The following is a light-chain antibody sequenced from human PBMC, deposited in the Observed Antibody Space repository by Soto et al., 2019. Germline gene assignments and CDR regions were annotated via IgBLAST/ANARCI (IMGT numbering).Light chain of an antibody. J-gene: IGKJ4*01. Sequence: DIHMTQSRSSLSASIGDRVTSACGASRTIDTSVHWYQHKPGKAPVLLIFGASRLQSGVPSRFSGRGSGVDFTLTISSLQPEDFATYYCQQSYSSPLTLGGGTKVDIK. V-gene: IGKV1-39*01. CDR3: QQSYSSPLT. CDR1: RTIDTS. CDR2: GAS.